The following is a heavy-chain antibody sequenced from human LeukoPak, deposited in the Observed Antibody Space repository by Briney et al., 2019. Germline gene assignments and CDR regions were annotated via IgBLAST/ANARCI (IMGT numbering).Heavy chain of an antibody. CDR1: GFTSSNCA. V-gene: IGHV3-23*01. Sequence: GGSLRLSCAASGFTSSNCAMSWVRQAPGKGLEWVSGISGSGGSTYYADSVKGRFTISRDNSKNTLYLQMNSLRAEDTAVYYCAKTPRYDFWSGYYSDYWGQGTLVTVSS. CDR3: AKTPRYDFWSGYYSDY. CDR2: ISGSGGST. D-gene: IGHD3-3*01. J-gene: IGHJ4*02.